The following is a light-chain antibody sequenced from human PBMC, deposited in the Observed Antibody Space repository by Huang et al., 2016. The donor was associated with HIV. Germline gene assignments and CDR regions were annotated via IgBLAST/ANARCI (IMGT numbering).Light chain of an antibody. CDR3: QQYGSSPKT. J-gene: IGKJ1*01. CDR1: QSVSNNY. V-gene: IGKV3-20*01. Sequence: EVVLTQSPGTLSLSPGERATLSCRASQSVSNNYLAWYQQKSGQAPRLFIYGASSRATGIPDRFSGSGSGTDFTLTISRLEPEDFAVFYCQQYGSSPKTFGQGTKVEI. CDR2: GAS.